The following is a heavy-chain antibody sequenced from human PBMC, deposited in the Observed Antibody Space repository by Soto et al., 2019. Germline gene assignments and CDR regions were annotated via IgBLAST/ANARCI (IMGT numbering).Heavy chain of an antibody. V-gene: IGHV4-34*01. CDR2: INHSGST. J-gene: IGHJ6*02. CDR3: ARGPSEFIVVGHYYGMDV. CDR1: GGSFRGYY. D-gene: IGHD2-21*01. Sequence: QAQLQQWGAGLLEPSETLSLTCAVYGGSFRGYYWTWIRQAPGKGLEWIGEINHSGSTNYNPSLKSRVTISLDTSKNHFSLKLSSVTAADTAMYFCARGPSEFIVVGHYYGMDVWGQGTTVTVSS.